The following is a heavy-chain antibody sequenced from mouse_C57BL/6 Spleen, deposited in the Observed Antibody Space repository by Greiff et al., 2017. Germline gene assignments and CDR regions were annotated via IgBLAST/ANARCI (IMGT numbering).Heavy chain of an antibody. CDR3: ARPPLSYCYPFAY. Sequence: EVQVVESGGGLVKPGGSLNLSCAASGFTFSDYGMHWVRQAPEQGLEWVAYISTGSSTIYYADTVKGRFTISRDNAKNTLFLQMTSLRSEDTAMYYCARPPLSYCYPFAYWGQGTLVTVSA. V-gene: IGHV5-17*01. D-gene: IGHD2-2*01. CDR1: GFTFSDYG. J-gene: IGHJ3*01. CDR2: ISTGSSTI.